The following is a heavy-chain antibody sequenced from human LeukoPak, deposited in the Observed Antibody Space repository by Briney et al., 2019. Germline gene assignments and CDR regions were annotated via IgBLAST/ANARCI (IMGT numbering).Heavy chain of an antibody. Sequence: KTSETLSLTCAVYGGSFSGYYWSWIRQPPGKVLEWIGEINHSGSTNYNPSLKSRVTISVDTSKNQFSLKLSSVTAADTAVYYCARDYGSGSSGLDYWGQGTLVTVSS. J-gene: IGHJ4*02. CDR2: INHSGST. V-gene: IGHV4-34*01. CDR3: ARDYGSGSSGLDY. D-gene: IGHD3-10*01. CDR1: GGSFSGYY.